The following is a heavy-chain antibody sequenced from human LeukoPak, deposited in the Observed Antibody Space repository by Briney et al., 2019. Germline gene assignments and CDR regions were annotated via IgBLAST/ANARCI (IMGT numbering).Heavy chain of an antibody. CDR1: GGSISSYY. D-gene: IGHD5-18*01. CDR2: IYYSGST. J-gene: IGHJ6*02. V-gene: IGHV4-59*01. Sequence: SETLSLTCTVSGGSISSYYWSWIRQPPGKGLEWIGYIYYSGSTNYNPSLKSRVTISVDTSKNQFSLKLSSVTAADTAVYYCARDLRLNGMDVWGQGTTVTVSS. CDR3: ARDLRLNGMDV.